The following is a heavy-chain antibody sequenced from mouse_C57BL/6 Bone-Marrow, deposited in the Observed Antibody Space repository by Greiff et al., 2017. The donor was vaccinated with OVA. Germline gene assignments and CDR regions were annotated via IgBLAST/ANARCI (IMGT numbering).Heavy chain of an antibody. V-gene: IGHV1-81*01. D-gene: IGHD1-1*01. CDR1: GYTFTSYG. J-gene: IGHJ2*01. CDR2: IYPRSGNT. CDR3: ARAFIYYYGSSYYFDY. Sequence: VKLQQSGAELARPGASVKLSCKASGYTFTSYGISWVKQRTGQGLEWIGEIYPRSGNTYYNEKFKGKATLTADKSSSTAYMELRSLTSEDSAVYFCARAFIYYYGSSYYFDYWGQGTTLTVSS.